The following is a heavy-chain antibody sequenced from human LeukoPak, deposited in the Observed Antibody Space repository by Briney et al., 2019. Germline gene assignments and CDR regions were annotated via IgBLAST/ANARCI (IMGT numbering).Heavy chain of an antibody. V-gene: IGHV3-30-3*01. CDR2: ISYDGSNK. D-gene: IGHD6-19*01. J-gene: IGHJ4*02. Sequence: GGSLRLSCAASGFTFSSYAMHWVRQAPGKGLEWVAVISYDGSNKYYADSVKGRFTISRDNSKNTLFLQMNSLRAEDTAVYYCAKDRLGVAGTFDYWGQGTLVTVSS. CDR1: GFTFSSYA. CDR3: AKDRLGVAGTFDY.